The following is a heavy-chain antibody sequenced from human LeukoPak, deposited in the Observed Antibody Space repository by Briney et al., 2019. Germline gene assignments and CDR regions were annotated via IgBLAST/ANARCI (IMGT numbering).Heavy chain of an antibody. V-gene: IGHV1-2*02. Sequence: ASVKVSCNTFGYTFTGYYMHWVRQAPGQGLEWMGWINPNSGGTNYAQKFQGRVTMTRDTSISTAYMEVSRLRPNDTAVYYCARGPVPAPRRGIYFDYWGQGSLITVSS. CDR1: GYTFTGYY. J-gene: IGHJ4*02. CDR3: ARGPVPAPRRGIYFDY. CDR2: INPNSGGT. D-gene: IGHD2-2*01.